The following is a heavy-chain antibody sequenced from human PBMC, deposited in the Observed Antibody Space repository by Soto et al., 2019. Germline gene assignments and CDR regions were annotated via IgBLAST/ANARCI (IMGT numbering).Heavy chain of an antibody. D-gene: IGHD3-22*01. CDR3: VKGLNYYDSSGYFDDYFDY. Sequence: RRLSCSASGFTFSSYAMHWVRQAPGKGLEYVSAIGSNGGSTYYADSVKGRFTISRDNSKNTLYLQMSSLRAEDTAVYYCVKGLNYYDSSGYFDDYFDYWGQGTLVTVSS. V-gene: IGHV3-64D*06. J-gene: IGHJ4*02. CDR2: IGSNGGST. CDR1: GFTFSSYA.